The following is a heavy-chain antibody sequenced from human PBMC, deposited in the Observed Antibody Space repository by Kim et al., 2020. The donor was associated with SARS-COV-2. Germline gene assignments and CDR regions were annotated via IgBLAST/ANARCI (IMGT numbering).Heavy chain of an antibody. CDR1: GFTISRFW. CDR3: TGETYYFDF. Sequence: GGSLRLSCAVSGFTISRFWMSWVRQAPGNGLEWVANIKEDGSEKKYVDSVAGRFTISRDNAKNSVYLQMNSLRAEDTAVYYCTGETYYFDFWGRGALVTV. V-gene: IGHV3-7*03. J-gene: IGHJ4*02. CDR2: IKEDGSEK.